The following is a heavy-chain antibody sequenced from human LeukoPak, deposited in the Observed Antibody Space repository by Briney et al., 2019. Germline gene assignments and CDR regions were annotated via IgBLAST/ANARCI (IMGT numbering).Heavy chain of an antibody. CDR1: GYTFTSYY. V-gene: IGHV1-46*01. J-gene: IGHJ4*02. D-gene: IGHD4-17*01. Sequence: ASVKVSCKAPGYTFTSYYMHWVRQAPGQGLEWMGIINPSGGSTSYAQKFQGRVTMTRDTSTSTVYMELSSLRSEDTAVYYCARDRDYGDYVQGESFDYWGQGTLVTVSS. CDR2: INPSGGST. CDR3: ARDRDYGDYVQGESFDY.